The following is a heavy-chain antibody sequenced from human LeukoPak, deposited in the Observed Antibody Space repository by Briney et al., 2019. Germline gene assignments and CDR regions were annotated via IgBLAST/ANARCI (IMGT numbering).Heavy chain of an antibody. CDR1: GYTFTSYG. CDR2: ISAYNGNT. V-gene: IGHV1-18*01. Sequence: GASVKVSCKASGYTFTSYGISWVRQAPGQGPEWMGWISAYNGNTNYAQMLQGRVTMTTDTSTSTAYMELTSLRSDDTAVYYCARDNPRGSYYFDYWGQGTLVIVSS. J-gene: IGHJ4*02. CDR3: ARDNPRGSYYFDY. D-gene: IGHD5-12*01.